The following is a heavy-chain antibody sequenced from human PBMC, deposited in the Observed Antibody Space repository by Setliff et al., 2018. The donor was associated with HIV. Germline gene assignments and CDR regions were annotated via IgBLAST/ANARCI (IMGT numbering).Heavy chain of an antibody. CDR1: GDSISRRIYY. CDR3: ARSYDSSPHFDY. Sequence: NPSETLSLTCTVSGDSISRRIYYWGWIRQPPGKGLEWIGNFYYSGSSHYNPSLKSRVTISVDTSKNQFSLKLSSVTAADTAVYYCARSYDSSPHFDYWGQGTLVTVSS. V-gene: IGHV4-39*01. J-gene: IGHJ4*02. D-gene: IGHD3-22*01. CDR2: FYYSGSS.